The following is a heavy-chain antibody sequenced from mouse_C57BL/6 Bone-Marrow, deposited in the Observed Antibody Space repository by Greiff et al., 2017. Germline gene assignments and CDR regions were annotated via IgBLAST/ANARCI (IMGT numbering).Heavy chain of an antibody. V-gene: IGHV10-1*01. J-gene: IGHJ4*01. CDR3: ERRGKLLRAGAMDY. D-gene: IGHD1-1*01. CDR2: IRSKSNNYAT. CDR1: GFSFNTYA. Sequence: EVQRVESGGGLVQPKGSLKLSCAASGFSFNTYAMNWVRQAPGKGLEWVARIRSKSNNYATYYADSVKDRITISREESESMLYLQMNNLKTEDTAMYYCERRGKLLRAGAMDYWGQGTSVTVSS.